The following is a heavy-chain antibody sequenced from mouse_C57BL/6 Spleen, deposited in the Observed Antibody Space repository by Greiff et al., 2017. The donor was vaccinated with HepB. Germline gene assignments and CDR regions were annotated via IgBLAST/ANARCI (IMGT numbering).Heavy chain of an antibody. Sequence: VQLQQSGPELVKPGASVKIPCKASGYTFTDYNMDWVKQSHGKSLEWIGDINPNNGGTIYNQKFKGKATLTVDKSSSTADMVLRSLTSEDTAVYYCARGAYDGFAYWGQGTLVTVSA. CDR3: ARGAYDGFAY. CDR2: INPNNGGT. J-gene: IGHJ3*01. V-gene: IGHV1-18*01. CDR1: GYTFTDYN. D-gene: IGHD2-14*01.